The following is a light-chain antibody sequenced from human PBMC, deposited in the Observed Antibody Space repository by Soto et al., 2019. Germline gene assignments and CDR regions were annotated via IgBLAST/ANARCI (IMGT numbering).Light chain of an antibody. V-gene: IGKV1-5*03. CDR3: QQYKSYPLT. CDR1: QSISSW. CDR2: KAS. Sequence: DIPMTQSPSTLSASVGDRVTITCRASQSISSWLAWYQQKPGKAPKLLIYKASSLGSGVPSRVSGSGSGTEFTLSISSLQPDDFATYFCQQYKSYPLTFGGGTKVEIK. J-gene: IGKJ4*01.